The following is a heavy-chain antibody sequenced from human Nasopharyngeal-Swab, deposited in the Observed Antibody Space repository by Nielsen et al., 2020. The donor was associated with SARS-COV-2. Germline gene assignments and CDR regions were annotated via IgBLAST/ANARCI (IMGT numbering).Heavy chain of an antibody. CDR3: AREAVGDYYFDY. CDR2: IYYSGST. D-gene: IGHD4-17*01. CDR1: GGSISSYY. V-gene: IGHV4-59*01. Sequence: SETLSLTCTVSGGSISSYYWSWIRQPPGKGLEWIGYIYYSGSTNYNPSLKSRVTISVDTSKNQFSLKLSSVTAADTAVYYCAREAVGDYYFDYWGQGTLVTVSS. J-gene: IGHJ4*02.